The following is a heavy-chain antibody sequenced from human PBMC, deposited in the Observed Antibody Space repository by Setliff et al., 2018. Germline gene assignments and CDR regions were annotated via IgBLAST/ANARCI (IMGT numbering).Heavy chain of an antibody. CDR3: ARDQDGRGPAADY. D-gene: IGHD2-2*01. CDR2: ISSISSSTI. Sequence: GGSLRLSCAASGFNFMNYGMNWVRQAPGEGLEWVSYISSISSSTIYYADSVKGRFTVSRDNAKNSLYLQMNSLRAEDTAVYYCARDQDGRGPAADYWGQGTLVTVSS. CDR1: GFNFMNYG. J-gene: IGHJ4*02. V-gene: IGHV3-48*01.